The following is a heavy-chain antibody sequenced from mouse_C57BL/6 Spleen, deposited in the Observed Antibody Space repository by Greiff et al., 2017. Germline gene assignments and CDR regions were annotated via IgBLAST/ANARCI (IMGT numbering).Heavy chain of an antibody. CDR1: GYTFTSYW. V-gene: IGHV1-52*01. D-gene: IGHD1-1*01. CDR2: IDPSDSET. Sequence: QVQLKQPGAELVRPGSSVKLSCKASGYTFTSYWMHWVKQRPIQGLEWIGNIDPSDSETHYNQKFKDKATLTVDKSSSTAYMQLSSLTSEDSAVYYCAREDYYGSSYVRYFDYWGQGTTLTVSS. J-gene: IGHJ2*01. CDR3: AREDYYGSSYVRYFDY.